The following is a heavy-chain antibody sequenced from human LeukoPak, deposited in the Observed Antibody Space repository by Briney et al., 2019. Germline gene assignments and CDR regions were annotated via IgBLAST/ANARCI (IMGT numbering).Heavy chain of an antibody. Sequence: PSETLSLTCTVSGGSISSASYYWGWFRQPPGKGLEWIGSIHYSGSTYYNPSLKSRVTISVHTSEFSLKLNSVTAAGTAVYYCARHGLRVLATIDYWGQGILVTVSS. CDR1: GGSISSASYY. CDR2: IHYSGST. D-gene: IGHD3-3*01. V-gene: IGHV4-39*01. CDR3: ARHGLRVLATIDY. J-gene: IGHJ4*02.